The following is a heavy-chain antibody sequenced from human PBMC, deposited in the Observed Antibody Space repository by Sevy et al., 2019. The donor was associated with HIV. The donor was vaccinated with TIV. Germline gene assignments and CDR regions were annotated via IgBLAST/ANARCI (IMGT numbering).Heavy chain of an antibody. V-gene: IGHV3-23*01. CDR2: ISGSGTST. CDR1: GFTFSSFA. D-gene: IGHD6-19*01. J-gene: IGHJ4*02. CDR3: AKDELAVTGDGNYFDY. Sequence: GGSLRLSCAAFGFTFSSFAMSWVRQAPGKGLEWISAISGSGTSTYYADSVKGRFTISRDNSKKTLYLQMNSLRAEDTAIYYCAKDELAVTGDGNYFDYWGQGTLVTVSP.